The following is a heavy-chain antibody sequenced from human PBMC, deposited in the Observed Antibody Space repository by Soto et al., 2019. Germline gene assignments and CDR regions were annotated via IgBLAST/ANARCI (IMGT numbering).Heavy chain of an antibody. D-gene: IGHD4-17*01. Sequence: QVQLQESGPGLVKPSGTLSLTCAVSGGSISSSNWWSWVRQPPGKGLEWIGEIYHSGSTHYNPSHKSRVTISVDKSKNQFSLKLSSVTDADTAVYYCANRGSGYGDSDYWGQGTLVTVSS. CDR2: IYHSGST. CDR1: GGSISSSNW. V-gene: IGHV4-4*02. CDR3: ANRGSGYGDSDY. J-gene: IGHJ4*02.